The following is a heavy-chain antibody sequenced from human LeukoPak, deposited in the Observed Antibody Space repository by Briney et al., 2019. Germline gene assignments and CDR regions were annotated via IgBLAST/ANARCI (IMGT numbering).Heavy chain of an antibody. CDR3: AREGVGMVRGVVDY. CDR1: GFTFSSYW. J-gene: IGHJ4*02. V-gene: IGHV3-7*01. CDR2: IKQDGSEK. Sequence: PGGSLRLSCAASGFTFSSYWMSWVRQAPGKGREWVANIKQDGSEKYYVDSVKGRFTISRDNAKNSLYLQMNSLRAEDTAVYYCAREGVGMVRGVVDYWGQGTLVTVSS. D-gene: IGHD3-10*01.